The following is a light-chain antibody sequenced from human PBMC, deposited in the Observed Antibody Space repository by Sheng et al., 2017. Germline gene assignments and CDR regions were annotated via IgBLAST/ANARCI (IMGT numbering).Light chain of an antibody. V-gene: IGLV3-16*01. CDR1: TLPHKY. J-gene: IGLJ3*02. CDR2: KDT. Sequence: SFELTQPPSVSVSLDRWPGITCSGETLPHKYAYWYLQKSGQAPVLVIYKDTERPSGIPERFSGSSSGTVVTLTISGVQAEDEADYYCLSPDSSGSFLVFGGGTKLTVL. CDR3: LSPDSSGSFLV.